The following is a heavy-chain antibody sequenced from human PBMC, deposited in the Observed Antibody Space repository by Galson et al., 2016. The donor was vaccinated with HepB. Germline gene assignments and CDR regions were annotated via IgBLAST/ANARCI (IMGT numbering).Heavy chain of an antibody. Sequence: SLRLSCAASGFTFNAHWMNWVRQAPGKGLEWVANIRGGGIVSYYAESVRGRFTISRDNAKNSLYLQMNGLRVDETAVYYCSREMTGSYFDWGQGTLVTVSS. D-gene: IGHD3-10*01. J-gene: IGHJ4*02. CDR1: GFTFNAHW. CDR3: SREMTGSYFD. CDR2: IRGGGIVS. V-gene: IGHV3-7*01.